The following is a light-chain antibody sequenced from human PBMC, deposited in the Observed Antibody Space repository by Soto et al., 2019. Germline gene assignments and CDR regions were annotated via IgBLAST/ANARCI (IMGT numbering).Light chain of an antibody. CDR2: AAS. J-gene: IGKJ2*01. CDR3: QQLNSYPYT. Sequence: DIQLTQSPSFLSASVGDRVTMTCRASQGISSYLAWNQQKPGKAPKLLIYAASTLQSGVPSRFSGSGSGTEFTLTISSLQPEDFATYYCQQLNSYPYTFGQGTKLEIK. CDR1: QGISSY. V-gene: IGKV1-9*01.